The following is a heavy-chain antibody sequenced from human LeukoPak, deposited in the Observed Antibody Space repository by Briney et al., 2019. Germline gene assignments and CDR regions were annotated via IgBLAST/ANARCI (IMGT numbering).Heavy chain of an antibody. J-gene: IGHJ5*02. CDR3: ARVRGYSNYGWFDP. CDR1: GGSISSYF. D-gene: IGHD4-11*01. Sequence: ETLSLTCTVSGGSISSYFWCWSWHPPGKGLGWSGYIYYSGSANYNPSLKSRVSISVDTSKNQCSLKLRSVTAGDTAVYYCARVRGYSNYGWFDPWGQGTLVTVSS. CDR2: IYYSGSA. V-gene: IGHV4-59*01.